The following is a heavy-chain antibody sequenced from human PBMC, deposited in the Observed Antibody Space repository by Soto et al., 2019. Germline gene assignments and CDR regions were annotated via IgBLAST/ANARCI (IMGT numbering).Heavy chain of an antibody. D-gene: IGHD3-10*01. CDR3: ARGAGSFPFDY. CDR2: IYYTGDT. J-gene: IGHJ4*02. V-gene: IGHV4-59*01. CDR1: RGFITNYY. Sequence: QVQLQESGPGVVKPSETLSLTYTVSRGFITNYYWSWIRQSPGKGLEWIGYIYYTGDTTYNPSLKSRVTISVDTFKNQFSLKLSSVTAADTAVYYCARGAGSFPFDYWGQGTLVTVSS.